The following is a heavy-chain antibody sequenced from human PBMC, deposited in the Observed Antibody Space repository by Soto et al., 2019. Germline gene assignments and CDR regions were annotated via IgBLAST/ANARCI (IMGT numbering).Heavy chain of an antibody. Sequence: GGSLRLSCAASGFTFSSYGMHWVRQAPGKGLEWVAVISYDGSNKYYADSVKGRFTISRDNSKNTLYLQMNSLRAEDTAVYYCARDAGYSSSLSYWGQGTLVTVSS. CDR2: ISYDGSNK. CDR1: GFTFSSYG. D-gene: IGHD6-13*01. V-gene: IGHV3-30*03. J-gene: IGHJ4*02. CDR3: ARDAGYSSSLSY.